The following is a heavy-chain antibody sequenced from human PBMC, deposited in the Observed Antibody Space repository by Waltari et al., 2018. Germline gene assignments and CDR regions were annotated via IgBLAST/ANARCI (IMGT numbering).Heavy chain of an antibody. CDR3: AKGNYGGIYDY. CDR1: GFSTNSCG. D-gene: IGHD4-17*01. V-gene: IGHV3-30*02. J-gene: IGHJ4*02. Sequence: QVQLVESGGGVVQPGGYLRPPCAASGFSTNSCGMHRVTHAPGKGLEWVAFIRYDGSNKYYADSVKGRFTISRDNSKNTLYLQMNSLRSEDTAVYYCAKGNYGGIYDYWGQGTLVTVSS. CDR2: IRYDGSNK.